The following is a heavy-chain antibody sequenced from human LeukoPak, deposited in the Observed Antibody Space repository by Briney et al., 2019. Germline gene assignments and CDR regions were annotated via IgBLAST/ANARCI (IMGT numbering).Heavy chain of an antibody. CDR1: GGSISSYY. D-gene: IGHD3-3*01. Sequence: SETLSLTCTVSGGSISSYYWSWIRQPPGKGLEWIGSIYYSGSTYYNPSLKSRVTISVDTSKNQFSLKLSSVTAADTAVYYCARLPPLGYYRDVWGKGTTVTVSS. CDR2: IYYSGST. J-gene: IGHJ6*04. V-gene: IGHV4-39*01. CDR3: ARLPPLGYYRDV.